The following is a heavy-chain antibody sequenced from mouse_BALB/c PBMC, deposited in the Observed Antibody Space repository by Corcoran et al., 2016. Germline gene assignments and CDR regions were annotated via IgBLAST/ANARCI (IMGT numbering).Heavy chain of an antibody. CDR3: ARSDYYGKKDYFDY. D-gene: IGHD1-1*01. CDR2: INTYTGEP. J-gene: IGHJ2*01. Sequence: QIQLVQSGPELKKPGETVKISCKASGYTFTNYGMNWVKQAPGKGLKWMGWINTYTGEPTYADDFKGRFAFSLETSASTAYLQINNLKNEDTATYFCARSDYYGKKDYFDYWGQGTTLTVSS. V-gene: IGHV9-3-1*01. CDR1: GYTFTNYG.